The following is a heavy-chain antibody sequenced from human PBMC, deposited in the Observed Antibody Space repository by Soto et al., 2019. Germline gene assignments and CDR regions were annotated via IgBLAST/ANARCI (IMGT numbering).Heavy chain of an antibody. CDR1: GFTFSSYA. CDR3: AKGSRDFWSGYRASFYYYGMDV. D-gene: IGHD3-3*01. Sequence: GGSLRLSCAASGFTFSSYAMSWVRQAPGKGLEWVSAISGSGGSTYYADSVKGRFTISRDNSKNTLYLQMNSLRAEDTAVYYCAKGSRDFWSGYRASFYYYGMDVWGQGTTVTSP. CDR2: ISGSGGST. J-gene: IGHJ6*02. V-gene: IGHV3-23*01.